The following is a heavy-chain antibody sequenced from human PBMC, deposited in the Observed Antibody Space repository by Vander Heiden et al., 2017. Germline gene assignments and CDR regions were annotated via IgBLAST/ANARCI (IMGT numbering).Heavy chain of an antibody. CDR3: ARAELGVRGVSYYYYYGMDV. J-gene: IGHJ6*02. Sequence: QLVQSGAEVKKPGSSVKVSCKASGGTFSSYAISWVRQAPGQGLEWMGGIIPIFGTANYAQKFQGRVTITADESTSTAYMELSSLRSEDTAVYYCARAELGVRGVSYYYYYGMDVWGQGTTVTVSS. CDR1: GGTFSSYA. CDR2: IIPIFGTA. V-gene: IGHV1-69*01. D-gene: IGHD3-10*01.